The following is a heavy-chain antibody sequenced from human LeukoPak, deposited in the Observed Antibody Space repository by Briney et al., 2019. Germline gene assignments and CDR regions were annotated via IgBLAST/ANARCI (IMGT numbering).Heavy chain of an antibody. CDR3: AKPLGRGYCSGGSCEADY. V-gene: IGHV3-23*01. Sequence: GGSLRLSCAASGFTFSSYAMSWVRQAPGKGLEWVSAISGSGGSTYYADSVKGRFTISRDNSKNTLYLQMNSLRAEDTAVYYCAKPLGRGYCSGGSCEADYWGQGTLVTVSS. J-gene: IGHJ4*02. D-gene: IGHD2-15*01. CDR2: ISGSGGST. CDR1: GFTFSSYA.